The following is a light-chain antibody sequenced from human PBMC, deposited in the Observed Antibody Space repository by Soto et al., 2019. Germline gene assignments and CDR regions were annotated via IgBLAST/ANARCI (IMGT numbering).Light chain of an antibody. J-gene: IGLJ1*01. CDR1: SSDVGGYNY. CDR2: DVS. V-gene: IGLV2-14*03. CDR3: SSYTTSNTRQIV. Sequence: QSVLTQPASVXGSPGQSINISCTGTSSDVGGYNYVSWYQHHPGKAHKLIIYDVSNRSSGVSNPFSGSKSGNTASLTISGLQPEDEADYYCSSYTTSNTRQIVFGTGTKVTVL.